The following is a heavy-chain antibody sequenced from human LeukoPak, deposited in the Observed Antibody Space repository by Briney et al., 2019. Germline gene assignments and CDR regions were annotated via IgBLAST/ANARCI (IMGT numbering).Heavy chain of an antibody. D-gene: IGHD3-22*01. CDR2: IYYSGST. CDR1: GGSISSGVYY. CDR3: ARGGGERRYYYDSSGYRN. Sequence: SETLSLTCTVSGGSISSGVYYWSWIRQHPGKGLEWLGYIYYSGSTYYNPSLKSRVTISVDTSRNQFSLKLSSVTAADMAVYYCARGGGERRYYYDSSGYRNWGQGTLVTVSS. J-gene: IGHJ4*02. V-gene: IGHV4-31*03.